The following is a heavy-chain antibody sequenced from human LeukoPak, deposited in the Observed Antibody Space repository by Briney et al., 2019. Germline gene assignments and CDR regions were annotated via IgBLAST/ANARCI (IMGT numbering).Heavy chain of an antibody. V-gene: IGHV3-30*18. CDR1: GFTFSSYG. CDR2: ISYYGSSK. CDR3: AKDQDYCSGGSCYSLST. D-gene: IGHD2-15*01. J-gene: IGHJ5*02. Sequence: PGRSLRLSCAASGFTFSSYGMHWVRQAPGKGLAGVAVISYYGSSKYYADSVKGRFTISRDNSKNTLYLQMNSLRAEDTAVYYCAKDQDYCSGGSCYSLSTWGQGTLVTVSS.